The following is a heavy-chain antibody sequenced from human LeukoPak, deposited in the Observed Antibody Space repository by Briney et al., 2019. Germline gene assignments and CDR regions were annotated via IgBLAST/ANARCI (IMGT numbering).Heavy chain of an antibody. CDR3: ARARLWGYDAFDI. CDR2: IYYSGST. J-gene: IGHJ3*02. V-gene: IGHV4-59*01. D-gene: IGHD7-27*01. Sequence: SETLSLTCTVSGGSISSYYWSWIRQPPGKGLEWIGYIYYSGSTNYNPSLKSRVTISVDTSKNQFSLKLSSVTAADTAVYYCARARLWGYDAFDIWGQGTMVTVSS. CDR1: GGSISSYY.